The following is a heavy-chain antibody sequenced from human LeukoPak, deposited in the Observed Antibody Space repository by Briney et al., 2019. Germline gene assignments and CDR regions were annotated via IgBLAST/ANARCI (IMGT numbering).Heavy chain of an antibody. CDR2: INAAIGNT. CDR3: ARDLEAGGWFDS. J-gene: IGHJ5*01. D-gene: IGHD6-19*01. CDR1: GYNFINYA. Sequence: GASVKVSCKASGYNFINYALHWVRQAPGQGLEWMGWINAAIGNTKYSQKFQDRVTITRDTSASTVYMELSGLRSEDTALYYCARDLEAGGWFDSWGQGTLVTVSS. V-gene: IGHV1-3*01.